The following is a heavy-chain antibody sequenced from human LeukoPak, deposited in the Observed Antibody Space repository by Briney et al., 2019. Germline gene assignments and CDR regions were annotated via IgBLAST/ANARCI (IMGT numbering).Heavy chain of an antibody. CDR2: IIPILGIA. CDR3: ASGWSNILTDY. CDR1: GGTFSSYA. D-gene: IGHD6-19*01. Sequence: SVKVSCKASGGTFSSYAVSWVRQAPGQGLEWMGRIIPILGIANYAQKFQGRVTITADKSTSTAYMELSSLRSEDTAVYYCASGWSNILTDYWGQGTLVTVSS. J-gene: IGHJ4*02. V-gene: IGHV1-69*04.